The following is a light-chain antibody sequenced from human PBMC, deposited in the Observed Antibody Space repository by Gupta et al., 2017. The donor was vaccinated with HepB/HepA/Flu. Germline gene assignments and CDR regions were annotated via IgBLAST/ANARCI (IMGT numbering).Light chain of an antibody. CDR3: SSFAGSSTYV. Sequence: ALPHAPSVSGGPRDSITISSTGTSSDVGSYNLVSWYQQYPGKAPKLMIYEVNKRPSGISDRFSGSKSGNTASLAISGLQAEDEADYYCSSFAGSSTYVFGPGTKVTVL. CDR1: SSDVGSYNL. V-gene: IGLV2-23*02. J-gene: IGLJ1*01. CDR2: EVN.